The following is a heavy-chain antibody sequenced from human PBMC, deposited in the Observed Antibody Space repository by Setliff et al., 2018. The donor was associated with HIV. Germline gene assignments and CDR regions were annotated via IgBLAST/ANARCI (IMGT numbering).Heavy chain of an antibody. CDR1: GGTFSYYT. D-gene: IGHD3-3*01. V-gene: IGHV1-69*02. Sequence: SVKVSCKASGGTFSYYTFTWVRQAPGQGLEWLGRIVPLLGVPDYAPKFQGRVTITADKSTNTAYMDLSSLRSEDTAVYYCARGQFLEWEGTFFYFYMDVWGKGTTVTVSS. J-gene: IGHJ6*03. CDR3: ARGQFLEWEGTFFYFYMDV. CDR2: IVPLLGVP.